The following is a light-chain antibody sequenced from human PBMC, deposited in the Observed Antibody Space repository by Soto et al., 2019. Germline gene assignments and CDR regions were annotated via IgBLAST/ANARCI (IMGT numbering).Light chain of an antibody. V-gene: IGKV1-39*01. CDR3: QQTYKTPLT. Sequence: DIQMTQSPSSLSASVGDRVTITCRASQSISNYLNWYQQRPGKAPKLLIYLASSLSSGVPSKFSGSGSGTDFTLTISVLQPEGSATYYCQQTYKTPLTFGQGTKVDI. CDR2: LAS. CDR1: QSISNY. J-gene: IGKJ1*01.